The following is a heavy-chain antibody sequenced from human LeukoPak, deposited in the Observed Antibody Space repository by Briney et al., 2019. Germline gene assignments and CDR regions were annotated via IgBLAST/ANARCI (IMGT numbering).Heavy chain of an antibody. V-gene: IGHV1-69*01. CDR3: ARLGRLDPTYYYGMDV. Sequence: GSSVKVSCKASGCTFSSYAISWVRQARGQGLEWMGGIIPIFGTANYAQKFQVRVTITADESTSTAYMELSSLRSEDTAVYYCARLGRLDPTYYYGMDVWGQGTTVTVSS. J-gene: IGHJ6*02. CDR1: GCTFSSYA. CDR2: IIPIFGTA. D-gene: IGHD6-19*01.